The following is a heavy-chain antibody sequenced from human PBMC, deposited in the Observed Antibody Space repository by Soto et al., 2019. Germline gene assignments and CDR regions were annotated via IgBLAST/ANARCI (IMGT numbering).Heavy chain of an antibody. Sequence: EVQLLESGGGLVQPGGSLRLSCAASGFTFGSYAMSWVRQAPGKGLEWVSAISGSGGSTYYADSVKGRFTISRDNSKNTQYLQMNSLRAEDTAVYYRAKDRVATNPFDYWGQGALVTVSS. D-gene: IGHD5-12*01. J-gene: IGHJ4*02. CDR3: AKDRVATNPFDY. V-gene: IGHV3-23*01. CDR1: GFTFGSYA. CDR2: ISGSGGST.